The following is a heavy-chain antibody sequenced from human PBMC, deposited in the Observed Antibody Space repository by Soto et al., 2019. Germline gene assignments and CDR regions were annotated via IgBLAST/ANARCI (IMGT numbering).Heavy chain of an antibody. Sequence: SETLSLTCTVSGDSISNSKWWTWVRQTPGKGLEWIGKIDHNGITNYNPSLESRVTILKDNSKNQLSLKLSSVTGADSAVYYCVRLNRDYYYYGMDVWGQGATVTVSS. CDR1: GDSISNSKW. CDR2: IDHNGIT. CDR3: VRLNRDYYYYGMDV. V-gene: IGHV4-4*02. J-gene: IGHJ6*02.